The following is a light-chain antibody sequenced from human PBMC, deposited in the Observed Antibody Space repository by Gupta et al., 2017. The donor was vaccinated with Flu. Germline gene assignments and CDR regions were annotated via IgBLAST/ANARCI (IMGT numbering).Light chain of an antibody. V-gene: IGLV2-14*01. CDR1: SSVVVGYKY. J-gene: IGLJ2*01. CDR3: SSYSSSTNLVV. Sequence: IAISSTRTSSVVVGYKYVSWYQHHPGKAPQLILCQVSKRPSGISSRFSGSKADDTASPTLTGLQAEDEADDDCSSYSSSTNLVVFGGGTKLTVL. CDR2: QVS.